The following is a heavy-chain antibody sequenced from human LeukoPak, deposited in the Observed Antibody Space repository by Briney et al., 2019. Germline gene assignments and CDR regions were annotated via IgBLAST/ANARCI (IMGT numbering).Heavy chain of an antibody. CDR3: ARGSKSYGDYIRSRIHYFDY. CDR1: GFTFSSYA. V-gene: IGHV3-30*04. Sequence: GGSLRLSCAASGFTFSSYAMHWVRQPPGKGLEWVAVISYDGSNKYYADSVKGRFTISRDNSKNTLYLQMNSLRAEDTAVYYCARGSKSYGDYIRSRIHYFDYWGQGTLVTVSS. D-gene: IGHD4-17*01. J-gene: IGHJ4*02. CDR2: ISYDGSNK.